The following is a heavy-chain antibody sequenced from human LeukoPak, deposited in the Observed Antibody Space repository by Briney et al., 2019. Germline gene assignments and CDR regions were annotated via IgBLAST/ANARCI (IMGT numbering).Heavy chain of an antibody. CDR2: IPYDGSNK. CDR1: GFTFSSYA. Sequence: GGSLRLTCAASGFTFSSYAMHWVRQAPGKGLEWVAVIPYDGSNKYYADSVKGRFTISRDNSKNTLYLQMNSLRAEDTAVYYCAKDGIRLEWLLSDAFDIWGQGTMVTVSS. D-gene: IGHD3-3*01. J-gene: IGHJ3*02. V-gene: IGHV3-30-3*01. CDR3: AKDGIRLEWLLSDAFDI.